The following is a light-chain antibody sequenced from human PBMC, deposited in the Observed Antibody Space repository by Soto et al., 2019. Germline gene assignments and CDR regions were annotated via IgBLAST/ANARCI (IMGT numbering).Light chain of an antibody. J-gene: IGKJ3*01. V-gene: IGKV3-20*01. CDR2: GAY. Sequence: EIVLTQSPGTLSLSPGERTTLSCWASQSVSSYLAWYQQKPGQAPRLLIHGAYTRAPGIPDRFSGSGSGTDFTLTINRVEPEDSAIYYCLQYGRSPTFGPGTKVDI. CDR1: QSVSSY. CDR3: LQYGRSPT.